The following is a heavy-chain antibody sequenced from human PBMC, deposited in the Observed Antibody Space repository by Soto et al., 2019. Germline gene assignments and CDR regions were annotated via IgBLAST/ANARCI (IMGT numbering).Heavy chain of an antibody. CDR1: GGSVSSGSYY. CDR3: AGYCSGGSCYPNWFDP. V-gene: IGHV4-61*01. J-gene: IGHJ5*02. Sequence: QVQLQESGPGLVKPSETLSLTCTVSGGSVSSGSYYWSWIRQPPGKGLEWIGYIYYSGSTNYNPSLKSRVTTSVDTSKNQFSLKLSSVTAADTAVYYCAGYCSGGSCYPNWFDPWGQGTLVTVSS. D-gene: IGHD2-15*01. CDR2: IYYSGST.